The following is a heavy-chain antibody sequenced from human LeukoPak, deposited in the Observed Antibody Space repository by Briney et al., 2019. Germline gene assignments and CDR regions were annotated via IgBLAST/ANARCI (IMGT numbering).Heavy chain of an antibody. J-gene: IGHJ5*02. CDR2: ISYGGNT. V-gene: IGHV4-39*01. Sequence: PSETLSLTCTVSGGSIISSSSYWGWIRQPPGKGLEWIGSISYGGNTFYNPPLKSRLTISLDTSRSQFSLKLDSVTATDTAVYYCARLPTGYPNWFDPWGQGTLVTVSS. CDR1: GGSIISSSSY. CDR3: ARLPTGYPNWFDP. D-gene: IGHD3-9*01.